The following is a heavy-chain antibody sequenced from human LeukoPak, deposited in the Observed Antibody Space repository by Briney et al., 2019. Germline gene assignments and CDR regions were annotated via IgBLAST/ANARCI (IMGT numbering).Heavy chain of an antibody. CDR1: GFSLSDYS. J-gene: IGHJ4*02. CDR3: ARGDLIVVIAALNY. Sequence: GRSLRLSCAASGFSLSDYSMTWVRQAPGKGLEWVSSISSSGSYIFYAESVKDRFTVSRDSDNKSLYLQMNSLRAEDTGVYYCARGDLIVVIAALNYWGQGTLVTVSS. D-gene: IGHD2-15*01. CDR2: ISSSGSYI. V-gene: IGHV3-21*01.